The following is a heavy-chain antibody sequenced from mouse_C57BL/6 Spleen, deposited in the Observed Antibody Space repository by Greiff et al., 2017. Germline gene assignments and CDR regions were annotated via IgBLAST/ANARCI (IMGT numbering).Heavy chain of an antibody. D-gene: IGHD2-4*01. CDR1: GFTFSSYA. J-gene: IGHJ3*01. CDR3: ARGGDYDSFAY. CDR2: ISDGGSYT. Sequence: DVQLVESGGGLVKPGGSLKLSCAASGFTFSSYAMSWVRQTPEKRLEWVASISDGGSYTYYPDNVKGRFTISRDNAKHNLYLQMSHLKTEDTAMFYCARGGDYDSFAYWGQGTLVTVSA. V-gene: IGHV5-4*01.